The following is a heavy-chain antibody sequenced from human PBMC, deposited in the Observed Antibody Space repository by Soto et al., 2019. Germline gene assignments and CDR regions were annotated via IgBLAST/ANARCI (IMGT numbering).Heavy chain of an antibody. CDR2: LYYSGST. CDR3: ATRTDYYYGSGSLGGMDV. V-gene: IGHV4-31*03. Sequence: QVQLQESGPGLVKPSQTLSLTCTVSGGSISSGSYYWSWIRPLPGKGLEWIGYLYYSGSTFSYTSLKSRVTISVDTSKNQFSLKVNSVPAADTAVYYGATRTDYYYGSGSLGGMDVWGQGTTVTGS. CDR1: GGSISSGSYY. J-gene: IGHJ6*02. D-gene: IGHD3-10*01.